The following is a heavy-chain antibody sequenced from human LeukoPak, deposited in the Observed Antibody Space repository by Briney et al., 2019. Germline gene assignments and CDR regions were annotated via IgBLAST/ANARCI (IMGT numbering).Heavy chain of an antibody. CDR2: INHSGST. Sequence: SETLSLTCAVYGGSFSGYYWSWIRQPPGKGLEWIGEINHSGSTNYNPSLKSRVTMTRDTSISTAYMELSRLRSDDTAVYHCARDRGYCSSTSCGNGTGWFDPWGQGTLVTVSS. CDR3: ARDRGYCSSTSCGNGTGWFDP. D-gene: IGHD2-2*01. J-gene: IGHJ5*02. CDR1: GGSFSGYY. V-gene: IGHV4-34*10.